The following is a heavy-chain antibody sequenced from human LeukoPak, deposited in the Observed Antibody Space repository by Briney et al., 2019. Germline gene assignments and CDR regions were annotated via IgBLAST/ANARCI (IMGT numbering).Heavy chain of an antibody. D-gene: IGHD5-24*01. Sequence: GESLKISCKGSGYSFTTYWIAWVRQMPGIGLEWVGFVYPGDSDTRYSPSFQGQVTISADKSINTAYLQWSSLKASDTAMYYCARQSAGRDGYKDYWGQGTLVTVSS. CDR2: VYPGDSDT. CDR3: ARQSAGRDGYKDY. CDR1: GYSFTTYW. J-gene: IGHJ4*02. V-gene: IGHV5-51*01.